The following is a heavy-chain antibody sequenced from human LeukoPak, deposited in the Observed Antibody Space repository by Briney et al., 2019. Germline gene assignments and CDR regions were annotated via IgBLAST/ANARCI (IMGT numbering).Heavy chain of an antibody. V-gene: IGHV1-24*01. J-gene: IGHJ6*02. CDR1: GYTLTELS. Sequence: ASVKVSCKVSGYTLTELSMHWVRQAPGKGLEWMGGFDPEDGETIYAQKFQGRVTMTEDTSTDTAYMELSSLRSEDAAVYYCATDRGITMVRGGNYYGMDVWGQGTTVTVSS. D-gene: IGHD3-10*01. CDR3: ATDRGITMVRGGNYYGMDV. CDR2: FDPEDGET.